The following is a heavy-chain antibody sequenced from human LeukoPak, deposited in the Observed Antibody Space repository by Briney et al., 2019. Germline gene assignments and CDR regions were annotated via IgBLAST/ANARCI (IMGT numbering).Heavy chain of an antibody. V-gene: IGHV3-74*01. CDR3: ARVSFYDAFDI. CDR2: INSDGSST. D-gene: IGHD3-10*01. CDR1: GFTFSSYW. Sequence: PGGSLRLSCAASGFTFSSYWMHWVRQAPGKGLVWVSRINSDGSSTSYADSVKGRFTISRDNAKSTLYLQMNSLRAEDTAVYYCARVSFYDAFDIWGQGTMVTVSS. J-gene: IGHJ3*02.